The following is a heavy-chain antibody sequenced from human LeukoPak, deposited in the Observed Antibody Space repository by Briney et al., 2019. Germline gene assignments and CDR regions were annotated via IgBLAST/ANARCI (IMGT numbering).Heavy chain of an antibody. Sequence: SETLSLTCAVYGGSFSGYYWSWIRQPPGKGLEWIGEINHSGSTNYNPSLKSRVTISVDTSKNQFSLKLSSVTAADTAVYYCARGQILIDLYYYDSSGYSFDYWGQGTLVTVSS. J-gene: IGHJ4*02. V-gene: IGHV4-34*01. CDR1: GGSFSGYY. CDR2: INHSGST. CDR3: ARGQILIDLYYYDSSGYSFDY. D-gene: IGHD3-22*01.